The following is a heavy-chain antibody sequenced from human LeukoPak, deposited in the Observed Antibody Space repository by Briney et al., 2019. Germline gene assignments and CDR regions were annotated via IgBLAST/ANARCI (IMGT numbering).Heavy chain of an antibody. CDR3: ARRREQSSSWFSNWFDP. CDR1: GYSFTSYW. D-gene: IGHD6-13*01. Sequence: ESLKISCKGSGYSFTSYWIGWVRQMPGKGLEWMGIIYLADSDTRYSPSFQGQVTISADKSISTAYLQWSSLKASDTAMYYCARRREQSSSWFSNWFDPWGQGTLVTVSS. J-gene: IGHJ5*02. CDR2: IYLADSDT. V-gene: IGHV5-51*01.